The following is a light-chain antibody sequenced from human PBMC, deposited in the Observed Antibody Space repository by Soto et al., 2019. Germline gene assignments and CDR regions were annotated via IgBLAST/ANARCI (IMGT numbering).Light chain of an antibody. CDR1: SSDVGTYNF. V-gene: IGLV2-23*02. CDR3: CSYAGSPFV. CDR2: EVN. Sequence: QSALTQPASVSGSPGQPITISCTGTSSDVGTYNFVSWYQHHPGRAPRLMIYEVNQRPSGVSNRFSGSKSGNTASLTISGLQAEYEADYYCCSYAGSPFVFGSGTKLTVL. J-gene: IGLJ1*01.